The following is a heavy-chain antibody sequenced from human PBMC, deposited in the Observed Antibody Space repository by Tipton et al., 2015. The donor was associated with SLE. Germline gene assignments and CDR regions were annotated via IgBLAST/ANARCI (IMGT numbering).Heavy chain of an antibody. Sequence: QLVQSGAEVKKPGASVKVSCKVSGYTLTELSMHWVRQAPGKGLEWMGGFDPEDGETIYAQKFQGRVTMTEDTSTDTAYMELSSLRAEDTAVYYCARAPEYSKATPVAFDIWGQGTMVTVSS. V-gene: IGHV1-24*01. J-gene: IGHJ3*02. CDR1: GYTLTELS. CDR3: ARAPEYSKATPVAFDI. CDR2: FDPEDGET. D-gene: IGHD1-26*01.